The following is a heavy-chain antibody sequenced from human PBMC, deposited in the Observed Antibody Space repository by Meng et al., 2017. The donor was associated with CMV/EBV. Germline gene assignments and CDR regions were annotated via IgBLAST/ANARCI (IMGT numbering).Heavy chain of an antibody. D-gene: IGHD1-7*01. CDR1: GYSISSGYY. V-gene: IGHV4-38-2*02. CDR3: ARDSNWNYPSVHDY. Sequence: SETLSLTCTVSGYSISSGYYWGWIRQPPGKWLEWIGSIYHSGSTYYNPSLKSRVTISVDTSKNQFPLKLSSVTAADTAVYYCARDSNWNYPSVHDYWGQGTLVTVSS. CDR2: IYHSGST. J-gene: IGHJ4*02.